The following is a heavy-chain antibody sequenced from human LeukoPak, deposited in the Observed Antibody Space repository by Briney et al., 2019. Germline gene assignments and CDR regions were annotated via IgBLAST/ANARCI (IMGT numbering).Heavy chain of an antibody. V-gene: IGHV4-39*01. CDR1: GGSINSSSYY. CDR3: ARGRYFSGNSCLFHHKGARLLPIDY. Sequence: SETLSLTCTVSGGSINSSSYYWVWIRQPPGRGLEWIGSIYYTGSTYYNPSLKSRVTISVDTSKNQVSLQLSSVTAADTAVYYCARGRYFSGNSCLFHHKGARLLPIDYWGQGTLVTGSS. J-gene: IGHJ4*02. CDR2: IYYTGST. D-gene: IGHD2-2*01.